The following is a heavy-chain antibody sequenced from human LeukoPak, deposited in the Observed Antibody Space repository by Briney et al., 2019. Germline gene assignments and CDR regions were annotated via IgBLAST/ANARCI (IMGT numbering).Heavy chain of an antibody. CDR1: GASISSSSYY. J-gene: IGHJ4*02. Sequence: PSETLPLTCTVSGASISSSSYYWDWIRQPPGKGLEWIGTIYYSEDTYYNPSLKSRVTISVDTSKNQFSLKLSSVTAADTAVYYCARRVVTITPYFDYWGQGTLVTVSS. V-gene: IGHV4-39*01. CDR3: ARRVVTITPYFDY. D-gene: IGHD3-22*01. CDR2: IYYSEDT.